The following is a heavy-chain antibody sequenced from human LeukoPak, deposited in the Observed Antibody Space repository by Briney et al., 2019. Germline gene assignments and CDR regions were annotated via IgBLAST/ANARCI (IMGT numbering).Heavy chain of an antibody. CDR2: IYYGEST. Sequence: SETLSLTCTVSGGSISSYYWSWLRQPPGQGLEWIGYIYYGESTNYNPSLKSRVTISVDTSKNQFFLNLSSVTAADTAVYYCARSSLAAPPDYWGQGTLVTVSS. D-gene: IGHD6-6*01. V-gene: IGHV4-59*01. CDR1: GGSISSYY. CDR3: ARSSLAAPPDY. J-gene: IGHJ4*02.